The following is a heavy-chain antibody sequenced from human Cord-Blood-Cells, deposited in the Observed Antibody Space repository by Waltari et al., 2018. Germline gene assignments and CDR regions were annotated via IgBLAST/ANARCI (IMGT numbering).Heavy chain of an antibody. CDR3: ARGGDSGGPHNAFDI. D-gene: IGHD3-10*01. J-gene: IGHJ3*02. CDR2: INHSGRT. Sequence: QVQLQQWGAGLLKPSETLSLTCAVYGGSFSGYYWSWIRQPPGKGLEWIGEINHSGRTNYNPSLKSRVTISVDTSKNQFSLKLSSVTAADTAVYYCARGGDSGGPHNAFDIWGQGTMVTVSS. V-gene: IGHV4-34*01. CDR1: GGSFSGYY.